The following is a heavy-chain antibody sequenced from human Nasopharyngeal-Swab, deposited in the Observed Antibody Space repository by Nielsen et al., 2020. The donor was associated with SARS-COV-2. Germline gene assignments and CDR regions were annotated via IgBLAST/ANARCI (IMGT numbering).Heavy chain of an antibody. J-gene: IGHJ4*02. CDR2: IKEDGSEK. V-gene: IGHV3-7*03. CDR3: ARDSSSGWYRPFDY. Sequence: GALKISCAASGFPFTTYWMTWVRQAPGKGLEWVANIKEDGSEKNYVDSVKGRFTISRDNAKNSLYLQMNSLRAEDTAVYYCARDSSSGWYRPFDYWGQGTLVTVAS. D-gene: IGHD6-19*01. CDR1: GFPFTTYW.